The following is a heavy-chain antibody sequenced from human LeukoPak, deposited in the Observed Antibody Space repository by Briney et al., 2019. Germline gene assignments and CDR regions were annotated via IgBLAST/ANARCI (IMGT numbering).Heavy chain of an antibody. Sequence: TSETLSLTCSVSGGSISGYYWSWIRQPPGKGLEWIGYIYYSGTTIYNPSLKSRLTISLDTSKNQFFLNLSSVTAADTAVYYCARDETHFYGSGSSNWFDPWGQGILVTVSS. CDR2: IYYSGTT. D-gene: IGHD3-10*01. J-gene: IGHJ5*02. V-gene: IGHV4-59*12. CDR1: GGSISGYY. CDR3: ARDETHFYGSGSSNWFDP.